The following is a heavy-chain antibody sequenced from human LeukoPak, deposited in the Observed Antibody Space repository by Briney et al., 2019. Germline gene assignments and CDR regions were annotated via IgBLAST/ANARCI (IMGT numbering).Heavy chain of an antibody. D-gene: IGHD3-22*01. J-gene: IGHJ4*02. CDR1: GFTVSSNY. Sequence: GGSLRLSCAASGFTVSSNYMSWVRQAPGKGLEWVSVIYSGGSTYYADSVKGRFTISRDNFQNTLFLQLNSLRVDDTAVYYCAKVNYYHPYFWGQGTLVTVSS. V-gene: IGHV3-53*01. CDR3: AKVNYYHPYF. CDR2: IYSGGST.